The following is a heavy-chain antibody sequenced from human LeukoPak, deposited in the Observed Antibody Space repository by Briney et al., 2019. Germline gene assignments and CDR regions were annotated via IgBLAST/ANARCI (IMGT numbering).Heavy chain of an antibody. Sequence: GRSLRLSCAASGFTYSSYGMHWVRQAPGKGLEWVAVIWYDGSNKYYADSVKGRFTISRDNSKNTLYLQMNSLRAEDTAVYYCARDSSSWSYYYYGMDVWGQGTTVTVSS. CDR1: GFTYSSYG. CDR3: ARDSSSWSYYYYGMDV. V-gene: IGHV3-33*01. J-gene: IGHJ6*02. CDR2: IWYDGSNK. D-gene: IGHD6-13*01.